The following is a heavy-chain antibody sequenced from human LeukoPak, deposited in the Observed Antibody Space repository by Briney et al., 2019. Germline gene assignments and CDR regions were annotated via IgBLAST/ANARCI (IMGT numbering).Heavy chain of an antibody. CDR2: INHSGST. Sequence: PSETLSLTCTVSGGSISSSSYYWSWIRQPPGKGLEWIGEINHSGSTNYNPSLKSRVTISVDTSKNQSSLKLSSVTAADTAVYYCARGLGLRWPIRPFDYWGQGTLVTVSS. D-gene: IGHD5-12*01. V-gene: IGHV4-39*07. J-gene: IGHJ4*02. CDR3: ARGLGLRWPIRPFDY. CDR1: GGSISSSSYY.